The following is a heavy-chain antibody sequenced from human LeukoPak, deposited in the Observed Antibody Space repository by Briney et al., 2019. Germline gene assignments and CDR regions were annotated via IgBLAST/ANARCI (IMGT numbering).Heavy chain of an antibody. D-gene: IGHD3-3*01. CDR3: ARSPYYDFWSGYSP. CDR2: IIPILGIA. J-gene: IGHJ4*02. V-gene: IGHV1-69*04. CDR1: GGTFSSYA. Sequence: SVKVSCKASGGTFSSYAISWVRQAPGQGLEWMGRIIPILGIANYAQKFQGRVTITADKSTSTAYRELSSLRSEDTAVYYCARSPYYDFWSGYSPWGQGTLVTVYS.